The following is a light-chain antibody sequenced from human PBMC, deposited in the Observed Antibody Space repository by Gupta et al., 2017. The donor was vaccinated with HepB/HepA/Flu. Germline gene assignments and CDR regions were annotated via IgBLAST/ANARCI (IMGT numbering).Light chain of an antibody. CDR3: QHYSDTPIT. CDR1: QNVLYSNNKDF. CDR2: WAS. J-gene: IGKJ5*01. Sequence: IVLTHSPHSWPLSLGEGSTTHCKSSQNVLYSNNKDFLAWYQQKPGHPPKLLISWASTRESGVPDRFSGSGSGTDFTLTISSLQAEDVAVYYCQHYSDTPITFGQGTRLEIK. V-gene: IGKV4-1*01.